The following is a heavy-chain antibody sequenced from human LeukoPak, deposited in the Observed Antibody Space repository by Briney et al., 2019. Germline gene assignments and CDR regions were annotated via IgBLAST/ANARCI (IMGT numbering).Heavy chain of an antibody. CDR3: ANGLAASGNFLLRDYYYFIDV. D-gene: IGHD1-26*01. CDR1: GFTFNNYA. Sequence: GDLRLSCLASGFTFNNYAMHWVRQAPGKGLEWVSTINGNGAATYYADSFKGRFLISRDDSKSTVYLRMNKLRVEDSGLYYCANGLAASGNFLLRDYYYFIDVWGKGTTVIVS. V-gene: IGHV3-23*01. J-gene: IGHJ6*03. CDR2: INGNGAAT.